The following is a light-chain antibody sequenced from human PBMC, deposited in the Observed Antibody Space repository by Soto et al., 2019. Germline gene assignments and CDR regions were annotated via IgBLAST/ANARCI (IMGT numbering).Light chain of an antibody. CDR1: SSDIGTYNL. V-gene: IGLV2-23*01. Sequence: QSALTQPASVSGSPGQSITISCTGTSSDIGTYNLVSWYQQHPGKAPKLIIYEATKRPSGVSNRFSGYKSGNTASLTISGLQTEDEADYYCCSYAGSSTLVFGGGTKLTVL. CDR3: CSYAGSSTLV. CDR2: EAT. J-gene: IGLJ3*02.